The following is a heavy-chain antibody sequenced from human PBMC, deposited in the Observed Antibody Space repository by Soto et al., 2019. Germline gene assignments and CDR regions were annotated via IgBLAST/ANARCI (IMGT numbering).Heavy chain of an antibody. V-gene: IGHV4-34*01. Sequence: ETLSLTCAVYGGSFSGDYWSWIRQPPGKELEWIGEINGRGSTKYNPSLKSRVTMSVDPSKNQFSLKRTSVTAADTAVYHCARQGDSNMAIFDYWGQGALVTVSS. D-gene: IGHD5-12*01. CDR1: GGSFSGDY. CDR2: INGRGST. J-gene: IGHJ4*02. CDR3: ARQGDSNMAIFDY.